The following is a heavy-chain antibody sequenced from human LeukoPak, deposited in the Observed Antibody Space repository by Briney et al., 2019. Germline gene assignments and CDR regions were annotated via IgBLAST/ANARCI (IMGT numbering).Heavy chain of an antibody. CDR3: ARDTGYSSAGGFDP. Sequence: PGGSLRLSCAASGFTFSSYSMNWVRQAPGKGLEWVSYISSSSSTIYYADSVKGRFTISRDNAKNSLYLQMNSLRAEDTAVYYCARDTGYSSAGGFDPWGQGTLVTVSS. V-gene: IGHV3-48*01. D-gene: IGHD5-18*01. J-gene: IGHJ5*02. CDR1: GFTFSSYS. CDR2: ISSSSSTI.